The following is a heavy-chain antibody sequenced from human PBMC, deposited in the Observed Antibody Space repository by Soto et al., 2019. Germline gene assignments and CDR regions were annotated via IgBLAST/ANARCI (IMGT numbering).Heavy chain of an antibody. CDR3: ARDMGVASTGPNWFDP. CDR2: IIPIFGTA. D-gene: IGHD2-15*01. CDR1: GGTFSSYA. V-gene: IGHV1-69*01. Sequence: QVQLVQSGAEVKKPGSSVNVSCKASGGTFSSYAISWVRQAPGQGLEWMGGIIPIFGTANYAQKFQGRVTSTADESTSTGYMELSSLRSEDTAVYYCARDMGVASTGPNWFDPWGQGTLVTVSS. J-gene: IGHJ5*02.